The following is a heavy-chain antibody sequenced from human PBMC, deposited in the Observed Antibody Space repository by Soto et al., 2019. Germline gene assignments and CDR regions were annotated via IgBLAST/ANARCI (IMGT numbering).Heavy chain of an antibody. CDR1: GFNFDAYA. CDR2: VTATAESA. Sequence: PGGSLRLSCTPFGFNFDAYAMSWVRQAPGKGLEWVSAVTATAESAYYTDSVRGRFIITRDNSDNMLYLQMSSLRVEDTAIYFCARGCYYDSPQDLWGRGTQVTVSS. J-gene: IGHJ5*02. V-gene: IGHV3-23*01. CDR3: ARGCYYDSPQDL. D-gene: IGHD3-10*01.